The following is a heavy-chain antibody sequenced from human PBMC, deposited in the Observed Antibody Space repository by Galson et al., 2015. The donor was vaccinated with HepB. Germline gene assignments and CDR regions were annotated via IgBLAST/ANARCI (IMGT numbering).Heavy chain of an antibody. Sequence: SLRLSCAASRFTFTNYAMTWVRQAPGKGLEWVSTISAISGYTYYADSVKGRFTISRDNSKNSLYLQVNSLRAGDTAVYYCARGTPSYFDTDGPPPGWFDPWGQGTLVTVSS. J-gene: IGHJ5*02. CDR1: RFTFTNYA. CDR2: ISAISGYT. V-gene: IGHV3-23*01. CDR3: ARGTPSYFDTDGPPPGWFDP. D-gene: IGHD3-22*01.